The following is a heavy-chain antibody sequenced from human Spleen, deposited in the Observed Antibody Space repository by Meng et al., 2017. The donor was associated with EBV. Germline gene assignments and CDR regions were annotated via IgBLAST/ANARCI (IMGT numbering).Heavy chain of an antibody. CDR3: ARLVYVDTTMVTAIDY. J-gene: IGHJ4*02. D-gene: IGHD5-18*01. Sequence: VPRVESGPGLVKPSETLYLTCTVSGGSVSSGSYYWSWIRQPPGKGLEWIGYMHYTGITHYNPSLKSRVTISVDTSKNQFSLKLSSVTAADTAVYYCARLVYVDTTMVTAIDYWGQGTLVTVSS. V-gene: IGHV4-61*01. CDR1: GGSVSSGSYY. CDR2: MHYTGIT.